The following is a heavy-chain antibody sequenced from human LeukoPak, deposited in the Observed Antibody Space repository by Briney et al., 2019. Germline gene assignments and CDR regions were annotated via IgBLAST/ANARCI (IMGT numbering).Heavy chain of an antibody. Sequence: SETLSVTCTVSGGSLSSYHWTWIRQPPGKGLEWIGSIHNSGTTNYNPSLKSRLPISVDTSKKQFSLKLSSVTAAATAVYYCARATMDFWSGYYPYYFDYWGQGTLVTVSS. CDR3: ARATMDFWSGYYPYYFDY. D-gene: IGHD3-3*01. CDR2: IHNSGTT. V-gene: IGHV4-59*01. J-gene: IGHJ4*02. CDR1: GGSLSSYH.